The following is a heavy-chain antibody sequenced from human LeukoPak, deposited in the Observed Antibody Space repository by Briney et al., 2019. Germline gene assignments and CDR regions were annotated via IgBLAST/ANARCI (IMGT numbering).Heavy chain of an antibody. Sequence: PSETLSLTCAVSGGSISSSNWWSWVRQPPGKGLEWIGEINHRGSTNYNPSLKSRVTISVDKSKNQFSLKLTSVTAADTAVYYCARGGRDYDNSGYPFDYWGQGTLVTVSS. CDR3: ARGGRDYDNSGYPFDY. CDR1: GGSISSSNW. CDR2: INHRGST. J-gene: IGHJ4*02. V-gene: IGHV4-4*02. D-gene: IGHD3-22*01.